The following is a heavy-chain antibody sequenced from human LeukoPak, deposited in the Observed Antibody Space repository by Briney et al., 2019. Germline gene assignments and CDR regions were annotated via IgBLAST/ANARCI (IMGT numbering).Heavy chain of an antibody. CDR2: IYYSGST. D-gene: IGHD3-22*01. V-gene: IGHV4-59*01. CDR1: GGSISSYF. CDR3: ARFQSDYYDSSGYYGFDF. Sequence: PSETLSLTCTVSGGSISSYFWSWIRQPPGKGLEWIGYIYYSGSTIYNPSLKSRVTISVDTSKNQFSLKLSSVTAADTAAYYCARFQSDYYDSSGYYGFDFWGQGTLVTVSS. J-gene: IGHJ4*02.